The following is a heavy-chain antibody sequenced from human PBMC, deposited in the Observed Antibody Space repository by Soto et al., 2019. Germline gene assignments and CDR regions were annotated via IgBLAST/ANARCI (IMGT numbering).Heavy chain of an antibody. CDR2: IYYSGST. J-gene: IGHJ6*02. V-gene: IGHV4-30-4*01. D-gene: IGHD3-9*01. Sequence: SETLSLTCTVSGGSISSGDYYWSWIRQPPGKGLEWIGYIYYSGSTYYNPSLKSRVTISVDTSKNQFSLKLSSVTAADTAVYYCAREGRSYDILTGYYSYYGMHVWGQGITVTVSS. CDR3: AREGRSYDILTGYYSYYGMHV. CDR1: GGSISSGDYY.